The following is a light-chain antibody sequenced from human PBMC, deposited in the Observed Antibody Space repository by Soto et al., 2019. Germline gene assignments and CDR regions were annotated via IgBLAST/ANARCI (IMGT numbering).Light chain of an antibody. V-gene: IGKV3-15*01. CDR2: GAS. CDR1: QSVSSN. J-gene: IGKJ1*01. CDR3: QQRKT. Sequence: EIVMTQSPATLSVSPGERATLSCRASQSVSSNLAWYQQKPGQAPRLLIYGASTRATGIPARFSGSGSGTAFTLTISSLQSEDFAVYYCQQRKTFGQGTKVEIK.